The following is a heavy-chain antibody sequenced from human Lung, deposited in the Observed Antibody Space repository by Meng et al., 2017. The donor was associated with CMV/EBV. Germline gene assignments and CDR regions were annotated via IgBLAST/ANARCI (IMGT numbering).Heavy chain of an antibody. D-gene: IGHD3-16*01. CDR2: ISSNSSYR. J-gene: IGHJ4*02. CDR3: ARDLRNPQTSFGGVRTHVRDFDT. Sequence: GGSLRLSCAASGFTSSSYSMNWVRQAPGKGLEWVSSISSNSSYRYYADSVKGRFTVSRDNAKNSLYLQMNSLRAEDTAVYYCARDLRNPQTSFGGVRTHVRDFDTXGQGXLVTVSS. CDR1: GFTSSSYS. V-gene: IGHV3-21*01.